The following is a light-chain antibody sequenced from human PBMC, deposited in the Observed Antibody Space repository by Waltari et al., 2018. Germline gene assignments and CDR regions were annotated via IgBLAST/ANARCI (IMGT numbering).Light chain of an antibody. CDR2: STT. Sequence: QHTPGRAPRTLIYSTTTRSSGVPERYSGYILGNKAALTITGAQADDESDDYGELYMGSVIWVFGGGTKLTVL. J-gene: IGLJ3*02. V-gene: IGLV8-61*01. CDR3: ELYMGSVIWV.